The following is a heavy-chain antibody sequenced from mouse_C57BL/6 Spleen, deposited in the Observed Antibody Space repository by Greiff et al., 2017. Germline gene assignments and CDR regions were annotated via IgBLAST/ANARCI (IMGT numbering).Heavy chain of an antibody. D-gene: IGHD4-1*01. CDR1: GYSFTGYY. J-gene: IGHJ2*01. Sequence: EVQLQQSGPELVKPGASVKISCKASGYSFTGYYMNWVKQSPEKSLEWIGEINPSTGGTTYNQKFKAKATLTVDKSSSTAYMQLKSLTSEDSAVYYCARRLDGEFDYWGQGTTLTVSS. V-gene: IGHV1-42*01. CDR2: INPSTGGT. CDR3: ARRLDGEFDY.